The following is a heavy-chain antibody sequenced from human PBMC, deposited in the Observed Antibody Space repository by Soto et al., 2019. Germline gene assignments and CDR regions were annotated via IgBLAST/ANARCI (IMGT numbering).Heavy chain of an antibody. V-gene: IGHV3-33*01. CDR1: GFTFSSYG. CDR2: IWYDGSNK. D-gene: IGHD6-6*01. J-gene: IGHJ4*02. CDR3: ARMEYSSSSLDY. Sequence: GGSLRLSCAASGFTFSSYGMHWVRQAPGKGLEWVAVIWYDGSNKYYADSVKGRFTISRDNSKNTLYLQMNSLRAEDTAVYYCARMEYSSSSLDYWGQGTLVTVSS.